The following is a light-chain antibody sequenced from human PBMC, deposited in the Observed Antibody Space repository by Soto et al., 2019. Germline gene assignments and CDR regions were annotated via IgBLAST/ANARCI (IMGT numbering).Light chain of an antibody. CDR2: DAS. CDR1: QSVSRR. V-gene: IGKV1-5*01. Sequence: DIQMTQSPSTLSASVGDRVTNTCRASQSVSRRLAWYQQKPGKAPKLLIYDASSLERGVPSRFSGSGSGTEFTLTITSLHPDDFAAHYCQQYDGPPCTFGQGTKVEIK. CDR3: QQYDGPPCT. J-gene: IGKJ1*01.